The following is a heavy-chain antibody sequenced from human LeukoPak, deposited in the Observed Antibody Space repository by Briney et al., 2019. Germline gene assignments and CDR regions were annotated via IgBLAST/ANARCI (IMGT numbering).Heavy chain of an antibody. D-gene: IGHD4-23*01. Sequence: GGSLRLSCAASGFTFSNYWMSWVRQAPGKGLEWVANIEQDGGEKNYVDSVKGRFTISRGNARNSLHLQMNSLRAEDTAVYYCARDRGYSTFDYWGQGTLVTVSS. V-gene: IGHV3-7*01. CDR1: GFTFSNYW. CDR2: IEQDGGEK. CDR3: ARDRGYSTFDY. J-gene: IGHJ4*02.